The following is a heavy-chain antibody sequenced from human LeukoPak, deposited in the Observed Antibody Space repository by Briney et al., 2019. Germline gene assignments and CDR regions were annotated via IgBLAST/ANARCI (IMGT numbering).Heavy chain of an antibody. V-gene: IGHV4-38-2*02. CDR1: NGAITGYY. CDR2: IYHSGST. D-gene: IGHD6-19*01. CDR3: ARRYSSGWYLRRYFDY. J-gene: IGHJ4*02. Sequence: SETLSLTCTVSNGAITGYYWGWIRQPPGKGLEWIGSIYHSGSTYYNPSLKSRVTISVDTSKNQFSLKLSSVTAADTAVYYCARRYSSGWYLRRYFDYWGQGTLVTVSS.